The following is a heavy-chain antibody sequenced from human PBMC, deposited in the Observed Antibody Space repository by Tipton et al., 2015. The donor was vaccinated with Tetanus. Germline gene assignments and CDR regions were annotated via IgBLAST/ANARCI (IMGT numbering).Heavy chain of an antibody. Sequence: QSGPEVKKPGASVKVSCKASGYTFTGYYMHWVRQAPGQGLEWMGWINPNSGGTNYAQKFQGRVTMTRDTSISTAYMELSRLRSDDTAVYYCARDFRIAVARGAFDIWGQGTMVTVSS. CDR1: GYTFTGYY. V-gene: IGHV1-2*02. D-gene: IGHD6-19*01. CDR3: ARDFRIAVARGAFDI. J-gene: IGHJ3*02. CDR2: INPNSGGT.